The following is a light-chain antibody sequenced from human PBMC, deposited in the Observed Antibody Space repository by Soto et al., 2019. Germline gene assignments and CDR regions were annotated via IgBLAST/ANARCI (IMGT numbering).Light chain of an antibody. CDR3: QQSYSIPT. CDR1: QSISSY. CDR2: AAS. J-gene: IGKJ1*01. V-gene: IGKV1-39*01. Sequence: DIQMTQSPSTLSASVGDRVTITCRVSQSISSYLNWYQQKPGKAPKLLIYAASSLQSGVPSRFSGSGSGTDFTLTISSLQPEDFATYYCQQSYSIPTFGQGTKVDIX.